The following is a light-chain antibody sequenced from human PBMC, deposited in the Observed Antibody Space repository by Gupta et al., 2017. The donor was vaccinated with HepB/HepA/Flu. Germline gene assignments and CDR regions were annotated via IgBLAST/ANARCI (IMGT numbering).Light chain of an antibody. CDR3: QQLKSYPMCS. CDR1: QGISSY. J-gene: IGKJ2*04. Sequence: DIQLTQSPSFLSASVGDRVTITCRASQGISSYLAWYQQKPGKAPKLLIYAASTLQSGVPSRFSGSGYGTEFTLTISSRQPEDFAPYYCQQLKSYPMCSFGQGTKLEIK. CDR2: AAS. V-gene: IGKV1-9*01.